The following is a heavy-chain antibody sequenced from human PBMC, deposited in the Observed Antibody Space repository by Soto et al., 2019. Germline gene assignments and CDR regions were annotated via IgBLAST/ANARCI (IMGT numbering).Heavy chain of an antibody. D-gene: IGHD5-12*01. J-gene: IGHJ4*02. CDR2: IIPILNVT. V-gene: IGHV1-69*02. CDR1: GGTFSRYT. Sequence: QVQLVQSVAEVKKPGSSVKVSCKASGGTFSRYTISWVRQAPGQGLEWMGRIIPILNVTKYAQKFQGRVTITADKSTSTAYMELSSLRSEDTAVYYCATIAPYSGYDLTYWGQGSLVTVSS. CDR3: ATIAPYSGYDLTY.